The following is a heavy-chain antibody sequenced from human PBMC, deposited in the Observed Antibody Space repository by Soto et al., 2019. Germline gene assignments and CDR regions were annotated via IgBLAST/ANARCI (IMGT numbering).Heavy chain of an antibody. J-gene: IGHJ3*02. CDR2: IYYSGST. V-gene: IGHV4-59*01. CDR3: ASWPAIVGATNGAFDI. D-gene: IGHD1-26*01. Sequence: QVQLQESGPGLVKPSETLSLTCTVSGGSISSYYWSWIRQPPGKGLEWIGYIYYSGSTNYNPSLKSRVTMSVDTSKNQFSLKLSSVTAADTAVYYCASWPAIVGATNGAFDIWGQGTMVTVSS. CDR1: GGSISSYY.